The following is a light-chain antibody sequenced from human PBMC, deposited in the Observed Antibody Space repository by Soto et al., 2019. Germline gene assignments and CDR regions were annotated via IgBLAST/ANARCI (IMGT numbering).Light chain of an antibody. CDR2: NNN. CDR3: ATWDDTLRSWV. Sequence: SALTQPPSASGTPGQRVTISCSGSNSNIGTNAVNWYQQIPGTAPKLLIYNNNQRPSGVPDRFSGSKSGTSASLTISGLHSDDEADYPCATWDDTLRSWVFGGGTQLTVL. V-gene: IGLV1-44*01. J-gene: IGLJ3*02. CDR1: NSNIGTNA.